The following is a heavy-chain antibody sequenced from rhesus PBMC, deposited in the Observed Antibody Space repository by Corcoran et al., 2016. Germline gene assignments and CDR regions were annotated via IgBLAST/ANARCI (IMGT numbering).Heavy chain of an antibody. V-gene: IGHV4S7*01. CDR2: VYSTPGNN. CDR3: ARFVSNSLDV. Sequence: QVQLKESGPGLVKPSETLSLTCAVSGGSISSGYGWGWIRQPPGKGREWIVTVYSTPGNNYYAPSLNTRGTCSKDTSKNQFSLSLSAVTAADTAVYYCARFVSNSLDVWGRGILVTVSS. CDR1: GGSISSGYG. J-gene: IGHJ5-2*02.